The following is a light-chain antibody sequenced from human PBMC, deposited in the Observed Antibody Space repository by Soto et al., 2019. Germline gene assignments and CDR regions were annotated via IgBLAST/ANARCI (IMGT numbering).Light chain of an antibody. CDR3: CSYAGSYTFGV. CDR1: SSDLSGYNY. V-gene: IGLV2-11*01. J-gene: IGLJ1*01. CDR2: DVT. Sequence: QSALTQPRSVSGSPGQSVTISCTGISSDLSGYNYVSWYRQHPGKAPKLMIYDVTKRPSGVPDRFSGSKSGNTASLTISGRQADDEADYYCCSYAGSYTFGVFGTGTKLTVL.